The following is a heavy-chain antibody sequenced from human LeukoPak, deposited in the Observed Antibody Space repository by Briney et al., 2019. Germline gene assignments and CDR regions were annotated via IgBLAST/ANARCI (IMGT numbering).Heavy chain of an antibody. Sequence: SETLSLTCTVSGGSISSGSYYWSWIRQPPGKGLEWIGFVSYSGNTNYNPSLKSRVTISLDTSRNQFSRKLNSVTAADTAVYYCARGVGSGYTDDWGQGTLVTVFS. CDR3: ARGVGSGYTDD. J-gene: IGHJ4*02. V-gene: IGHV4-61*01. D-gene: IGHD3-22*01. CDR2: VSYSGNT. CDR1: GGSISSGSYY.